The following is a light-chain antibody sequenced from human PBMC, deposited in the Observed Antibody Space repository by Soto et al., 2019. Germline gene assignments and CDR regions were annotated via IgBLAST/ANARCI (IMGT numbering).Light chain of an antibody. CDR1: QIVASRN. CDR3: QHFGNSLWT. J-gene: IGKJ1*01. CDR2: GAS. Sequence: EIVLTQSPGTLSLSPGQRATLSCRASQIVASRNLAWYQQKSGQAPRLLIYGASSRSIHTPDRLSGSGSGTDFTLTISGMETEDFAVYYCQHFGNSLWTFGQGTKVDIK. V-gene: IGKV3-20*01.